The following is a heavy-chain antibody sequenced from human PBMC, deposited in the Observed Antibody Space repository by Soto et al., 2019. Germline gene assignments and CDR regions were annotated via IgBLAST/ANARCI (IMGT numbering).Heavy chain of an antibody. CDR1: GFTFSSYA. CDR2: ISGSGGST. Sequence: GGSLRLSCAASGFTFSSYAMSWVRQAPGKGLEWVSAISGSGGSTYYADSVKGRFTISRDNSKNTLYLQMNSLRAEDTAVYYCASNYGWHYYYYYYMDVWGKGTTVTVSS. J-gene: IGHJ6*03. D-gene: IGHD3-10*01. CDR3: ASNYGWHYYYYYYMDV. V-gene: IGHV3-23*01.